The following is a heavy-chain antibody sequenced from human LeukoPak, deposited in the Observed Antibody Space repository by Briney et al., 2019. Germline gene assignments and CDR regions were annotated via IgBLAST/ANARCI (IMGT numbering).Heavy chain of an antibody. Sequence: GGSLRLSCSASGFTFTSYSMSWVRQVPGKGLEWVSGLGRTGGYKYYADSVKGRFTISRDNSNNMMFLQMNSLRAEDTAIYYCVKDRPCGTCKPMVAWREGTT. CDR1: GFTFTSYS. J-gene: IGHJ6*01. D-gene: IGHD2-21*01. V-gene: IGHV3-23*01. CDR3: VKDRPCGTCKPMVA. CDR2: LGRTGGYK.